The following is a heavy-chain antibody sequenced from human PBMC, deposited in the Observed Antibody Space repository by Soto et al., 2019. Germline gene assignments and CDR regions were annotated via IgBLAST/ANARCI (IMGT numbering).Heavy chain of an antibody. D-gene: IGHD1-26*01. V-gene: IGHV3-33*01. J-gene: IGHJ4*02. CDR3: ATWRGNYPDGYFDF. CDR1: GFTFTSYA. CDR2: IWYDGSNR. Sequence: GGSLRLSCAASGFTFTSYAMNWVRQAPGKGLEWVAVIWYDGSNRYHADSVKGRFTISRDNSKNTLYLQMNSLRVEDTAVYYCATWRGNYPDGYFDFWGQGTLVTVSS.